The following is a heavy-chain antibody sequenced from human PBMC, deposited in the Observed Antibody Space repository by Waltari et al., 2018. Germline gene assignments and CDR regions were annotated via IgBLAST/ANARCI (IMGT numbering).Heavy chain of an antibody. D-gene: IGHD3-22*01. CDR2: ISSSSSYI. Sequence: EVQLVEPGGGLVKPGGSLRLSCAASGFTFSSYSMNWVRQAPGKGLEWVSSISSSSSYIYYADSVKGRFTISRDNAKNSLYLQMNSLRAEDTAVYYCASQLYYYDSSGYENDYWGQGTLVTVSS. V-gene: IGHV3-21*01. CDR3: ASQLYYYDSSGYENDY. CDR1: GFTFSSYS. J-gene: IGHJ4*02.